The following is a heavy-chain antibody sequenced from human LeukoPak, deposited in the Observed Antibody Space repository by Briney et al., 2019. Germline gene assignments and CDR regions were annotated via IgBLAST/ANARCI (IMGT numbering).Heavy chain of an antibody. CDR3: AKDSGGRVVIILRQPKYYFDY. Sequence: GGSLRLSCAASGFTFSTYAMSWVRQAPGKGLEWVATISGSGGSTFYADSVKGRFIVSRDNSKSTLYLEMKSLRAEDTAIYYCAKDSGGRVVIILRQPKYYFDYWGQGTLVTVSS. CDR1: GFTFSTYA. D-gene: IGHD3-22*01. J-gene: IGHJ4*02. CDR2: ISGSGGST. V-gene: IGHV3-23*01.